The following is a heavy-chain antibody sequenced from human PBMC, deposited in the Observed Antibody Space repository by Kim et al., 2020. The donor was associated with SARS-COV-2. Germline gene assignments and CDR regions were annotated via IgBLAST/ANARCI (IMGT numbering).Heavy chain of an antibody. Sequence: SETLSLTCTVSGGSISSGGYYWSWIRQHPGKGLEWIGYIYYSGSTYYNPSLKSRVTISVDTSKNKFSLKLSSVTAADTAVYYCARVSSYYDILTPTRRVWYFDLWGRGTLVTVSS. J-gene: IGHJ2*01. CDR3: ARVSSYYDILTPTRRVWYFDL. CDR2: IYYSGST. D-gene: IGHD3-9*01. CDR1: GGSISSGGYY. V-gene: IGHV4-31*03.